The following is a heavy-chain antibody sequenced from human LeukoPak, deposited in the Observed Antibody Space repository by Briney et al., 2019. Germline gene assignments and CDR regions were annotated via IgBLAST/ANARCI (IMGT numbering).Heavy chain of an antibody. Sequence: ASVKVSCKASGYTFTSYYMHWVRQAPGQGLEWMGIINPSGGSTSYAQKFQGRVTMTRDTSTSTVYMELSSLRSEDTAVYYCARGILRYFDWLKKGQYYFDYWGQGTLVTVSS. V-gene: IGHV1-46*01. CDR3: ARGILRYFDWLKKGQYYFDY. CDR1: GYTFTSYY. J-gene: IGHJ4*02. D-gene: IGHD3-9*01. CDR2: INPSGGST.